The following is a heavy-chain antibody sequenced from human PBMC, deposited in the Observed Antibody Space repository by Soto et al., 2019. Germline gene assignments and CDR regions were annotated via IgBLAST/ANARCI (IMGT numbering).Heavy chain of an antibody. J-gene: IGHJ5*02. CDR1: GGSISSGGYY. CDR2: IYYSGST. D-gene: IGHD3-10*01. V-gene: IGHV4-31*03. Sequence: QVQLQESGPGLVKPSQTLSLTCTVSGGSISSGGYYWSWIRQHPGKGLEWIGYIYYSGSTYYNTSLKPRITIPVDTSKNHFSLKLRSVTAAATAVDYSARSVTPWGQGTLVTVSS. CDR3: ARSVTP.